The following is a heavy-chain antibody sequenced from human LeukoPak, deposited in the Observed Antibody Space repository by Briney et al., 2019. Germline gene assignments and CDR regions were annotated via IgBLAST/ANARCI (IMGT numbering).Heavy chain of an antibody. J-gene: IGHJ4*02. Sequence: GGSLRLSCAASGFTSTDFGMHWVRQAPGKGLEWVSSIGHSSIGYSSDHLKYADSVKGRFTISRDDAKNSLYLQMDSLRAEDTAVYFCAREDFFTPHSWGQGTLVTVSS. D-gene: IGHD3/OR15-3a*01. CDR3: AREDFFTPHS. CDR1: GFTSTDFG. V-gene: IGHV3-21*04. CDR2: IGHSSIGYSSDHL.